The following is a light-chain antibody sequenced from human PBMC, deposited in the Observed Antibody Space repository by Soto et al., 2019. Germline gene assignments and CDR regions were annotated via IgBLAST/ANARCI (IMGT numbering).Light chain of an antibody. V-gene: IGKV3-15*01. J-gene: IGKJ1*01. CDR3: KRYNNWPPWT. CDR1: QFIGTK. Sequence: EVVMTQSPATLSVSPGERANLXCRSSQFIGTKLGWYQQKFGKAPRLLIYGASTRATGIQARLSGSGSGKEFTLNISGLQSEDFAVYYCKRYNNWPPWTFGQGTKVDIK. CDR2: GAS.